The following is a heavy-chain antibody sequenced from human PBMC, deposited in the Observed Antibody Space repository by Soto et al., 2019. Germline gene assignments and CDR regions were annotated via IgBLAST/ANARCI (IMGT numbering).Heavy chain of an antibody. CDR1: GGSINSYY. CDR3: ARGPGGFGDFSLDY. J-gene: IGHJ4*02. CDR2: IYSGGST. V-gene: IGHV4-4*07. D-gene: IGHD3-10*01. Sequence: QVQLQESGPGLVKPSETLSLTCTVSGGSINSYYWSWIRQPAGKGLEWTGRIYSGGSTNYNPSLKSRLTVSVATSKNQFSLKLTAVTAADTAVYYCARGPGGFGDFSLDYWGQGTLVTVSS.